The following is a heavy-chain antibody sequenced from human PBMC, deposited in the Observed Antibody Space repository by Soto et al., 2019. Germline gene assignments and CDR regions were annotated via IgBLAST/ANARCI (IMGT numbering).Heavy chain of an antibody. J-gene: IGHJ5*02. CDR3: ARVGGVLGYCSSTSCYPT. CDR1: GYTFTSYA. V-gene: IGHV1-3*01. D-gene: IGHD2-2*01. Sequence: GASVKVSCKASGYTFTSYAMHWVRQAPGQRLEWMGWINAGNGNTKYSQKFQGRVTITRDTSASTAYMELSSLRSEDTAVYYCARVGGVLGYCSSTSCYPTWGQGTLVTVSS. CDR2: INAGNGNT.